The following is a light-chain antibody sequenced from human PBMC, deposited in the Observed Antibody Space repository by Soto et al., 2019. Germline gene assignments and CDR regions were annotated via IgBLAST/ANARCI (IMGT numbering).Light chain of an antibody. CDR1: QSVSSY. Sequence: EVVMTQSPATLSVSPGESATLSGRASQSVSSYLAWYQQKPGQAPRLLIYGASTRATGIPARFSGSGSGTEFSLTISSLQSEDFAVYYCQQYNYWPPLTFGGGTKVEIK. CDR2: GAS. CDR3: QQYNYWPPLT. J-gene: IGKJ4*01. V-gene: IGKV3-15*01.